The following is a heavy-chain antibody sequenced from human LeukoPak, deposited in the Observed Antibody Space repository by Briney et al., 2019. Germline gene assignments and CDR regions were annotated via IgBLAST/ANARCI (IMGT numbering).Heavy chain of an antibody. CDR3: AKSWGYTRPYYNYMDV. V-gene: IGHV3-30*18. CDR1: GFTFSSYD. CDR2: ISCDGSNK. Sequence: GRSLRLSCAAPGFTFSSYDMHWGRQAPGKGLEMVAVISCDGSNKYYADSVKGRFTISRDNSKNTLYLQMNGLRPEDTAVYYCAKSWGYTRPYYNYMDVWGKGTPVTVSS. J-gene: IGHJ6*03. D-gene: IGHD3-16*02.